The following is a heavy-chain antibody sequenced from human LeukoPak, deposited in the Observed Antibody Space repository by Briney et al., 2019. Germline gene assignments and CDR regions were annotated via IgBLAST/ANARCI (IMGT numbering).Heavy chain of an antibody. V-gene: IGHV3-23*01. Sequence: PGGSLRLSCAASGFTFSSYGMSWVRQAPEKGLEWVSAISSRGGDTYYADSVKGRFTISRDNSKNTLYVQMNSLRAEDTAVYYCAKRVAYNSGYYWDYWGQGTLVTVSS. CDR1: GFTFSSYG. CDR2: ISSRGGDT. D-gene: IGHD6-19*01. CDR3: AKRVAYNSGYYWDY. J-gene: IGHJ4*02.